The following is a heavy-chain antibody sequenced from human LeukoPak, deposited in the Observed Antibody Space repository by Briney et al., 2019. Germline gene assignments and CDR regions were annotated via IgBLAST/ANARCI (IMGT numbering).Heavy chain of an antibody. D-gene: IGHD5-24*01. CDR1: GFTLSDYY. CDR3: AGDWRNGAMDV. Sequence: PGGSLRLSCAASGFTLSDYYMSWIRQAPGKGLEWLAYISGSGDNIKYADCVKGRFTISRENDKNSLYLQMNSLTAEDTAVYYCAGDWRNGAMDVWGQGTTVTVSS. J-gene: IGHJ6*02. CDR2: ISGSGDNI. V-gene: IGHV3-11*01.